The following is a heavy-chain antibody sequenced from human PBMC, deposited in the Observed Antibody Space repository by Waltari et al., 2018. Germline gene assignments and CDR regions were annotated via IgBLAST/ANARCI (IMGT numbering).Heavy chain of an antibody. V-gene: IGHV3-23*04. CDR2: ISGSGGST. CDR1: GFTFSSYS. CDR3: AKDGGYSSSLTYFDY. D-gene: IGHD6-6*01. J-gene: IGHJ4*02. Sequence: EVQLVESGGGLVQPGGSLRLSCAASGFTFSSYSMNWVRQAPGKGLEWVSAISGSGGSTYYADSVKGRFTISRDNSKNTLYLQMNSLRAEDTAVYYCAKDGGYSSSLTYFDYWGQGTLVTVSS.